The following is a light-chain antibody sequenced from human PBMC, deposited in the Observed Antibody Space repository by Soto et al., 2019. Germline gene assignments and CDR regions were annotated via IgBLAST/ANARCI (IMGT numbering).Light chain of an antibody. CDR2: DAS. V-gene: IGKV1-5*01. J-gene: IGKJ1*01. CDR3: QEYNSYWT. Sequence: GDRVTITCRASQNIDDYLAWYQQKPGKAPKLLIYDASNLQSGVPSRFSGSGSGTEFTLTISSLQPDDFATYYCQEYNSYWTFGQGTKVDIK. CDR1: QNIDDY.